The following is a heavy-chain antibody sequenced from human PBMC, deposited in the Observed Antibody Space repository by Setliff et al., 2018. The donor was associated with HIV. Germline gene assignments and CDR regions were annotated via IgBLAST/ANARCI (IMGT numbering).Heavy chain of an antibody. CDR2: SIPMFGTG. CDR3: ARVAHSSSYHYYGMDV. V-gene: IGHV1-69*05. CDR1: GGTFSSYG. D-gene: IGHD6-19*01. Sequence: ASVKVSCKASGGTFSSYGISWVRQAPGQGLEWMGASIPMFGTGFYAQKFQGRVTITTDESRTTSYMELSSLRFEDTAVYFCARVAHSSSYHYYGMDVWGQGTTVTVSS. J-gene: IGHJ6*02.